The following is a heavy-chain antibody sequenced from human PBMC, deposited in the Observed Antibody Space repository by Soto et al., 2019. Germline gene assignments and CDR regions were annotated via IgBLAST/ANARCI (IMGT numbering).Heavy chain of an antibody. CDR3: ARDGPYYYASRMDV. J-gene: IGHJ6*02. CDR2: LHSGGDT. V-gene: IGHV3-53*04. CDR1: GIPVSSNY. D-gene: IGHD3-10*01. Sequence: EVQLVESGGGLVQPGGSLRLSCVASGIPVSSNYMTWVRQAPGKGLEWVSVLHSGGDTYYANSVKGRFTISRHDSTNTLFLQRNSLTAEDTAGYYCARDGPYYYASRMDVWGQGTTVTVSS.